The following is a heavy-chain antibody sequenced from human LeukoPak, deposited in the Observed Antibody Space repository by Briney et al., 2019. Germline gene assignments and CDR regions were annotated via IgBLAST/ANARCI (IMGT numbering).Heavy chain of an antibody. CDR3: ARDFIRGSYDVAFDS. V-gene: IGHV1-2*02. J-gene: IGHJ3*02. Sequence: ASVTVSCKASGYTFTSYGISWVRQAPGQGLEWLGWINPNSGGTNYAQKFQGRVTMTRDTSISTAYMELSRLKSDDTAVYYCARDFIRGSYDVAFDSWGQGTVVTVSS. D-gene: IGHD3-16*01. CDR1: GYTFTSYG. CDR2: INPNSGGT.